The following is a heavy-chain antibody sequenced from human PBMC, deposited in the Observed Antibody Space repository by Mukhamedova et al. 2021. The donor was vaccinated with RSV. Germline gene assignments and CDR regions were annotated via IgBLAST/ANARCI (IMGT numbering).Heavy chain of an antibody. D-gene: IGHD2-21*02. CDR2: IYYSGST. V-gene: IGHV4-39*01. Sequence: GSIYYSGSTYYNPSLKSRVTISVDTSKNQFSPKLSSVTAADTAVYYCAVEGCGGDCYSWRYYYYYGMDVWGQGTTVTVSS. J-gene: IGHJ6*02. CDR3: AVEGCGGDCYSWRYYYYYGMDV.